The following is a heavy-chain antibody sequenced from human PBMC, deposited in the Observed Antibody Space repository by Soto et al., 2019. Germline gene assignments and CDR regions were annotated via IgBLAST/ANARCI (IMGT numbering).Heavy chain of an antibody. J-gene: IGHJ4*02. CDR3: ARGDCSGCSCYGGDY. D-gene: IGHD2-15*01. V-gene: IGHV1-69*02. Sequence: QVQLVQSGAEVKKPGSSVKVSCKASGGTFSSYTISWVRQAPGQGLEWMGRIIPILGIANYAQKFQGRVTITGDKSTSTAYMELSSLRSEDTAVDYCARGDCSGCSCYGGDYWGQGTLVTVSS. CDR1: GGTFSSYT. CDR2: IIPILGIA.